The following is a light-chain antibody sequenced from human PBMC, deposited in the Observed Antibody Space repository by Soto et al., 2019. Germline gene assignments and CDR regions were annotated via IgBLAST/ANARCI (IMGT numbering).Light chain of an antibody. Sequence: QSALTQPASVSGSPGQSITISCTGTSSDVGGYNYVSWYQQHPGKAPKLMIYDVSNRPSGVSNRFSGSKSGNTASLTISGVQAEDEADYYCSSYTCSSTYVVFGGGTEVTVL. V-gene: IGLV2-14*01. CDR1: SSDVGGYNY. J-gene: IGLJ2*01. CDR2: DVS. CDR3: SSYTCSSTYVV.